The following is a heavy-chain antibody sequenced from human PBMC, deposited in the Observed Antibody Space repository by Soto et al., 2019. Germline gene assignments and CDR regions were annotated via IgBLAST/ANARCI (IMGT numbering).Heavy chain of an antibody. V-gene: IGHV3-23*01. Sequence: GEALKISCAASGFTFSSYGMRWVRQAPGGGLGGVSAISGSGGSTYYAASVKGRFTISRDNSKNTLYLQMNSLRAEDTAVYYCAKDRGRSRYYDSSGYSDAFDIWGQGTMVTVSS. J-gene: IGHJ3*02. CDR2: ISGSGGST. D-gene: IGHD3-22*01. CDR1: GFTFSSYG. CDR3: AKDRGRSRYYDSSGYSDAFDI.